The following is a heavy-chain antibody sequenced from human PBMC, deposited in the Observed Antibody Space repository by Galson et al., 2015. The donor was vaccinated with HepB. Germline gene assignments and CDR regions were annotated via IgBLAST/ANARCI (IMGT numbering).Heavy chain of an antibody. CDR1: GFTFSSYS. V-gene: IGHV3-21*01. D-gene: IGHD4-11*01. CDR3: AREGSYYSNYVKYGMDV. CDR2: ISSSSSYI. J-gene: IGHJ6*02. Sequence: SLRLSCAASGFTFSSYSMNWVRQAPGKGLEWVSSISSSSSYIYYADSVKGRFTISRDNAKNSLYLQMNSLRAEDTAVYYCAREGSYYSNYVKYGMDVWGQGTTVTVSS.